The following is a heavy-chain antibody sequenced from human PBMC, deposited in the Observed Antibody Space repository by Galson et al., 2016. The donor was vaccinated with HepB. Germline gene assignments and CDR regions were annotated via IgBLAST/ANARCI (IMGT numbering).Heavy chain of an antibody. D-gene: IGHD2-15*01. Sequence: QSGAEVKKPGESLRISCKASGYTFIGYYVHWVRQAPGQGLEWMGWINPNNGGTKYAQKFQGRVTMTRDTSISTAYMDLSSLRSDDTAVYYCARVTGYCSGGSCANWFDPWGQGTLVTVSS. CDR3: ARVTGYCSGGSCANWFDP. CDR1: GYTFIGYY. CDR2: INPNNGGT. J-gene: IGHJ5*02. V-gene: IGHV1-2*02.